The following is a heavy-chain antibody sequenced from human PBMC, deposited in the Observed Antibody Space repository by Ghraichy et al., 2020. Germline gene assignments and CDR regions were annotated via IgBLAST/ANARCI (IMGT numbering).Heavy chain of an antibody. D-gene: IGHD6-13*01. CDR3: ARDPGAAGAEDY. J-gene: IGHJ4*02. V-gene: IGHV4-4*07. Sequence: SQTLSLTCTVSRGSMSSYYWSWIRQPAGKGLEWIGRIYSSGSTNYNLSLESRVTISLDKSKNQFSLKMTSVTAADTVVYYCARDPGAAGAEDYWGQGTLVTVSS. CDR1: RGSMSSYY. CDR2: IYSSGST.